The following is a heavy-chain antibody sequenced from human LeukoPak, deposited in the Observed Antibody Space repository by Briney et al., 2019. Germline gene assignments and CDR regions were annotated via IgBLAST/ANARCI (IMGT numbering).Heavy chain of an antibody. CDR3: ARTKYAGTRWFDP. CDR1: GGSISSGGYS. J-gene: IGHJ5*02. Sequence: SETLSLTCAVSGGSISSGGYSWSWTRQPPGKGLEWIGYIYHSGSTYYNPSLKSRVTISVDRSKNQFSLKLSSVTAADTAVYYCARTKYAGTRWFDPWGQGTLVTVSS. V-gene: IGHV4-30-2*01. D-gene: IGHD6-13*01. CDR2: IYHSGST.